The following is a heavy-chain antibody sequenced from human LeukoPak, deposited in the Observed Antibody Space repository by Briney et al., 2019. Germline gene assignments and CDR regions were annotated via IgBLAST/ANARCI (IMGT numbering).Heavy chain of an antibody. V-gene: IGHV3-11*01. J-gene: IGHJ6*03. D-gene: IGHD5-12*01. Sequence: GGSLRLSCAASGFTFSDYYMSWIRQAPGKGLEWVSYISSSGSTIYYADSVKGRFTISRDNAKNSLYLQMNSLRAEDTAVYYCARELGYSCYDFHYYYYMDVWGKGTTVTVSS. CDR1: GFTFSDYY. CDR3: ARELGYSCYDFHYYYYMDV. CDR2: ISSSGSTI.